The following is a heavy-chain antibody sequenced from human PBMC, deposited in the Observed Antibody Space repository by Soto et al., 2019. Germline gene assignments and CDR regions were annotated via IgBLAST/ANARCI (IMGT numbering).Heavy chain of an antibody. J-gene: IGHJ6*02. CDR1: GGTFSSYA. Sequence: QVQLVQSGAEVKKPGSSVKVSCKASGGTFSSYAISWVRQAPGQGLEWMGGIIPIFGTANYAPKFQGSVTITADKSTSTAYMELSSLRSEDTAVYYCASSGRVLEWLSPLYYYYGMDVWGQGTTVTVSS. D-gene: IGHD3-3*01. V-gene: IGHV1-69*06. CDR3: ASSGRVLEWLSPLYYYYGMDV. CDR2: IIPIFGTA.